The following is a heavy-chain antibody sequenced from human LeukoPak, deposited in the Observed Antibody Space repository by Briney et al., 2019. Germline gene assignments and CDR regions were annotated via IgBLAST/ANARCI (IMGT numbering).Heavy chain of an antibody. D-gene: IGHD6-13*01. CDR3: ARDRKSSAGPDF. CDR2: INQGGSGK. Sequence: PGGSLRLSCAASGFTFSNYWMSWVRQAPGEGLEWVANINQGGSGKYYLDSVKGRFSISRDNAKNSLFLQMDSLRADDTAVYYCARDRKSSAGPDFWGQGTRVTVSS. J-gene: IGHJ4*02. V-gene: IGHV3-7*01. CDR1: GFTFSNYW.